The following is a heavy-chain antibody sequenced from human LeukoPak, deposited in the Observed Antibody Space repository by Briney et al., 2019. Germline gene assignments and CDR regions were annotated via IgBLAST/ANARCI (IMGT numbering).Heavy chain of an antibody. CDR1: GFTFSSYE. Sequence: GGSLRLSCAASGFTFSSYEMNWVRQAPGKGLEWVSYISSSGSTIYYADSVKGRFIISRGNAKNSLYLQMNSLRAEDTAVYYCARVYSYGYYFDYWGQGTLVTVSS. V-gene: IGHV3-48*03. D-gene: IGHD5-18*01. J-gene: IGHJ4*02. CDR3: ARVYSYGYYFDY. CDR2: ISSSGSTI.